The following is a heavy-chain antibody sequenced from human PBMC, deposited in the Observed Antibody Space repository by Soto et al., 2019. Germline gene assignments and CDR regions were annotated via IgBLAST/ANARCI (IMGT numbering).Heavy chain of an antibody. J-gene: IGHJ3*02. D-gene: IGHD2-21*02. CDR1: SGSIRTSY. V-gene: IGHV4-59*01. CDR3: ARLQYTVVTPIDM. CDR2: IHNSGNT. Sequence: QVQLQESGPGLVKPSETLSLTCTVPSGSIRTSYWTWIRQFPGKRLEWIAHIHNSGNTNSNPSVKSRVTISMDTSKNQISLRLTSVTAADTAMYYCARLQYTVVTPIDMWGQGTMVTVSS.